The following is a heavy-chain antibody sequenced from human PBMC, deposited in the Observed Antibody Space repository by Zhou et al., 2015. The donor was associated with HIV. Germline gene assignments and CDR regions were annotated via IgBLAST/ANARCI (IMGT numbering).Heavy chain of an antibody. CDR2: IRSKAYGGTT. D-gene: IGHD3-3*01. CDR1: GFTFGDYA. V-gene: IGHV3-49*03. CDR3: TRVQIFGVVPMDV. Sequence: EVQLVESGGGLVQPGRSLRLSCTASGFTFGDYAMSWFRQAPGKGLEWVGFIRSKAYGGTTEYAASVKGRFTISRDDSKSIAYLQMNSLKTEDTAVYYCTRVQIFGVVPMDVWGKGTTVTVSS. J-gene: IGHJ6*04.